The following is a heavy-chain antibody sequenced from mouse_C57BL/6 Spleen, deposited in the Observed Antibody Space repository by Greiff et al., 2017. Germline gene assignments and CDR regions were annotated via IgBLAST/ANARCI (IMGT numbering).Heavy chain of an antibody. J-gene: IGHJ4*01. CDR3: TRRGVYYGNYYAMDY. D-gene: IGHD2-1*01. V-gene: IGHV1-15*01. CDR1: GYTFTDYE. CDR2: IDPETGGT. Sequence: VQVVESGAELVRPGASVTLSCKASGYTFTDYEMHWVKQTPVHGLEWIGAIDPETGGTAYNQKFKGKAILTADKSSSTAYMELRSLTSEDSAVYYCTRRGVYYGNYYAMDYWGQGTSVTVSS.